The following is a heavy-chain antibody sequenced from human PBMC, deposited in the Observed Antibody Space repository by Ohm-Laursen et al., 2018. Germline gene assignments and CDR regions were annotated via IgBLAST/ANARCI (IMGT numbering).Heavy chain of an antibody. Sequence: SLRISCAASGFTFSNYAMSWVRQAPGKGLEWVSYISSSGSTIYYADSVKGRFTISRDNAKNSLYLQMNSLRAEDTAVYYCARRSSWPDYWGQGTLVTVSS. CDR1: GFTFSNYA. CDR3: ARRSSWPDY. CDR2: ISSSGSTI. J-gene: IGHJ4*02. D-gene: IGHD6-13*01. V-gene: IGHV3-11*01.